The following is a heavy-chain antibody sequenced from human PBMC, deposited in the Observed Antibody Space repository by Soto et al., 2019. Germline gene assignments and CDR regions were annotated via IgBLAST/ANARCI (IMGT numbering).Heavy chain of an antibody. D-gene: IGHD3-3*01. Sequence: QVQLVQSGADVKKPGASVTVSCKASGYTFTTYEINWVRQATGQGLEWMGRMNPNDGNTGYAQKFQGRVNMSRNTSVTKAYMELSGLRSDDTAVYYCARGPRESGEWLLFDYWGQGALVTVSS. CDR2: MNPNDGNT. V-gene: IGHV1-8*01. J-gene: IGHJ4*02. CDR1: GYTFTTYE. CDR3: ARGPRESGEWLLFDY.